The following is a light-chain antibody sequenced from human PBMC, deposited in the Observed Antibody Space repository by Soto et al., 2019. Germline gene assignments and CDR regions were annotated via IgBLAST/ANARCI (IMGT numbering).Light chain of an antibody. CDR3: QQYNSYSPT. J-gene: IGKJ4*01. V-gene: IGKV1-5*03. CDR2: KAS. Sequence: DIQMTQSPSTLSGSVGDRVTITCRASQTISTWLAWYQQEPGKAPKLLIHKASSLQSGVPSRGSGSGAGTDFTLTSSSLHPDEVATYYCQQYNSYSPTVGRGTKVDI. CDR1: QTISTW.